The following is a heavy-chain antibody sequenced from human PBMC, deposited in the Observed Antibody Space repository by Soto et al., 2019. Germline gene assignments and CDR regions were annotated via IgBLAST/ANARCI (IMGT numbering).Heavy chain of an antibody. Sequence: SETLCLTCSVAGGSSISYDWSWIMQPTGKGLEWIGYIYYSGSTNYNPSLKSRVTISVDTSKNQFSLKLSSVTAADTAVYYCAREGSSSWYSWFDPWGQGTLVTVPS. CDR3: AREGSSSWYSWFDP. J-gene: IGHJ5*02. CDR2: IYYSGST. V-gene: IGHV4-59*01. D-gene: IGHD6-13*01. CDR1: GGSSISYD.